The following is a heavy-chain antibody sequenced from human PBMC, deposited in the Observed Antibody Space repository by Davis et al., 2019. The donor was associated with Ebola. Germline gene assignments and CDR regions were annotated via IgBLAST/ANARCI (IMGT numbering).Heavy chain of an antibody. J-gene: IGHJ6*02. D-gene: IGHD3-3*01. CDR3: ARGFLEWFRPYYYYGMDV. Sequence: GESLKISCAASGFTFSSYAMHWVRQAPGKGLEWVAVISYDGSNKYYADSVKGRFTISRDNSKNTLYLQMNSLRAEDTAVYYCARGFLEWFRPYYYYGMDVWGQGTTVTVSS. CDR1: GFTFSSYA. V-gene: IGHV3-30-3*01. CDR2: ISYDGSNK.